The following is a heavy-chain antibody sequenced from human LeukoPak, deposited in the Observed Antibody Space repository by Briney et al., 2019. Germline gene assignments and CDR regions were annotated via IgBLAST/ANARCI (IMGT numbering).Heavy chain of an antibody. CDR1: GGSISSSNW. CDR3: ARGNYYGSGSPPAY. D-gene: IGHD3-10*01. J-gene: IGHJ4*02. Sequence: SETMSLTCAVSGGSISSSNWWSWVRQPPGKGLEWIGEIYHSGSTNYNPSLKSRVTISVDKSKNQFSLKLSSVTAADTAVYYCARGNYYGSGSPPAYWGQGTLVTVSS. V-gene: IGHV4-4*02. CDR2: IYHSGST.